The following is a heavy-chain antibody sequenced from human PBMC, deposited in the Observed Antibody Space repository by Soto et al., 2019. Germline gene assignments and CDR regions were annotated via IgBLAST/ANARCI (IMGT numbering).Heavy chain of an antibody. D-gene: IGHD3-3*01. CDR1: GFTFSSYA. J-gene: IGHJ4*02. V-gene: IGHV3-30-3*01. CDR3: ARDKRDLRFLEWSYYFAY. CDR2: ISYDGSNK. Sequence: QVQLVESGGGVVQPGRSLRLSCTASGFTFSSYAMHWVRQAPGKGLEWVAVISYDGSNKYYADSVKGRFTISRDNSXXTXXLQMNSLRAEDTAVYYCARDKRDLRFLEWSYYFAYWGQGTPVTVSS.